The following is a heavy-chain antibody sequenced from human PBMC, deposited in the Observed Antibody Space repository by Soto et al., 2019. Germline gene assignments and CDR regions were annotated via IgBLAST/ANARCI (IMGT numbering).Heavy chain of an antibody. CDR3: ARDRVVGYCSGGSCYSPLYYYYGMDV. CDR1: GFTFSSYE. D-gene: IGHD2-15*01. CDR2: ISSSGSTI. J-gene: IGHJ6*02. V-gene: IGHV3-48*03. Sequence: GGSLRLSSAASGFTFSSYEMNWVRQAPGKGLEWVSYISSSGSTIYYADSVKGRFTISRDNAKNSLYLQMNSLRAEDTAVYYCARDRVVGYCSGGSCYSPLYYYYGMDVWGQGTTVTVSS.